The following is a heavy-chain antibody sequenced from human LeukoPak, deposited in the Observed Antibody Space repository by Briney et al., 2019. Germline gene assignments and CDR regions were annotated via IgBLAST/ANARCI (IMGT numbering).Heavy chain of an antibody. CDR1: GGSISSYY. J-gene: IGHJ6*03. D-gene: IGHD2-2*01. CDR3: ARDRYCSSTSCYLRAQTGNMDV. Sequence: PSETLSLTCTVSGGSISSYYWSWIRQPAGKGLEWIGRIYTSGSTNYNPSLKSRVTISVDTSKNQFSLKLSSVTAADTAVYYCARDRYCSSTSCYLRAQTGNMDVWGKGTTVTVSS. CDR2: IYTSGST. V-gene: IGHV4-4*07.